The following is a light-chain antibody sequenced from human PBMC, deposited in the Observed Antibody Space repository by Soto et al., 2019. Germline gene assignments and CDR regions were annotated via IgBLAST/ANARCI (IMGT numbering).Light chain of an antibody. CDR3: QQYENYWT. CDR2: AAS. Sequence: DIQVTQSPSTLSASVGDAVTITCRASESIDNWLAWYQQKPGKAPKLLIFAASTLVRGVPSKFSGSGSGTEFTLTISNLQPDDFATYYCQQYENYWTFGQGTKVDIK. J-gene: IGKJ1*01. CDR1: ESIDNW. V-gene: IGKV1-5*01.